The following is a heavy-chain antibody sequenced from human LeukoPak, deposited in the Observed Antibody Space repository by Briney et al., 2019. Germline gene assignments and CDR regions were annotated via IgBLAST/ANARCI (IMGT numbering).Heavy chain of an antibody. V-gene: IGHV3-7*03. CDR1: GFTFSNYW. CDR3: ASESPYYYDSPDAFDI. D-gene: IGHD3-22*01. Sequence: GGSLRLSCAASGFTFSNYWMSWVRQAPGKGLEWVANIKEDGSEKYYVDSVKGRFTISRDNAKNSLYLQMNSLRAEDTAVYYCASESPYYYDSPDAFDIWGQGTMVTVSS. J-gene: IGHJ3*02. CDR2: IKEDGSEK.